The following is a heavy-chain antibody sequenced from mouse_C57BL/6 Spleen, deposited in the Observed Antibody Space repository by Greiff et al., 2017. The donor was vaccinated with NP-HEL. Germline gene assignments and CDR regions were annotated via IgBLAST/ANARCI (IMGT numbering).Heavy chain of an antibody. CDR1: GYTFTSYW. CDR3: ARGGDLGGNMAMDY. Sequence: QVQLQQPGAELVRPGSSVKLSCKASGYTFTSYWMHWVKQRPIQGLEWIGNIDPSDSETHYNQKFKDKATLTVDKSSSTADMQLSSLTSEDSAVYYCARGGDLGGNMAMDYWGQGTSVTVSS. CDR2: IDPSDSET. J-gene: IGHJ4*01. D-gene: IGHD3-3*01. V-gene: IGHV1-52*01.